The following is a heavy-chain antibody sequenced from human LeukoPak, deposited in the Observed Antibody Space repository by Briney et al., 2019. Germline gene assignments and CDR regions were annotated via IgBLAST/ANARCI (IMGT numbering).Heavy chain of an antibody. J-gene: IGHJ4*02. Sequence: ASVKVSCKASGGTFSSYAISWVRQAPGQGLEWMGGIIPIFGTANYAQKFQGRVTMTRDTSTSTVYMELSSLRSEDTAVYYCARADSDYYDSSGYIEEYYFDYWGQGTLVTVSS. D-gene: IGHD3-22*01. CDR2: IIPIFGTA. CDR3: ARADSDYYDSSGYIEEYYFDY. CDR1: GGTFSSYA. V-gene: IGHV1-69*05.